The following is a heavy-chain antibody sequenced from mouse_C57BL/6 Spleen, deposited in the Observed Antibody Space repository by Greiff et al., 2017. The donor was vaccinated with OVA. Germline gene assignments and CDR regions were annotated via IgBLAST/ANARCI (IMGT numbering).Heavy chain of an antibody. Sequence: VQLKQSGPELVKPGASVKISCKASGYSFTGYYMNWVKQSPEKSLEWIGEINPSTGGTTYNQKFKAKATLTVDKSSSTAYMQLKSLTSEDSAVYYCARTGTGYAMDYWGQGTSVTVSS. CDR2: INPSTGGT. CDR1: GYSFTGYY. V-gene: IGHV1-42*01. CDR3: ARTGTGYAMDY. J-gene: IGHJ4*01. D-gene: IGHD4-1*01.